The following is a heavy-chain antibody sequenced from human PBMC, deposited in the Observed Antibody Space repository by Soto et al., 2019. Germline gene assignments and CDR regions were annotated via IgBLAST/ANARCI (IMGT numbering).Heavy chain of an antibody. V-gene: IGHV4-39*01. CDR3: ARHPGYTVPTVYATHYFDY. CDR1: GGSISSNNYY. D-gene: IGHD2-8*01. J-gene: IGHJ4*02. CDR2: IYYSGDT. Sequence: QLQLQESGPGLVKPSETLSLTCTVSGGSISSNNYYCGWIRQPPGKGLEGIGSIYYSGDTYYYPSLESRVTMSVDTSKSQFSLKLSSVTAADTAVYYCARHPGYTVPTVYATHYFDYWGQGIVVTVSS.